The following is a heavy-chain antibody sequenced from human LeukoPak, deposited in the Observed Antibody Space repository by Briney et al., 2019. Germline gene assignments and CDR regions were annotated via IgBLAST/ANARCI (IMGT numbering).Heavy chain of an antibody. Sequence: SETLSLTCTVSGGSINSNGYYWGWIRQPPGKGLEWIGNIYYSGSTSYSPSLKSRVTISADTSQNQFSLKLSSVTAADTAVYYCASRKLGNDYWGQGALVTVSS. CDR3: ASRKLGNDY. CDR1: GGSINSNGYY. CDR2: IYYSGST. D-gene: IGHD7-27*01. V-gene: IGHV4-39*07. J-gene: IGHJ4*02.